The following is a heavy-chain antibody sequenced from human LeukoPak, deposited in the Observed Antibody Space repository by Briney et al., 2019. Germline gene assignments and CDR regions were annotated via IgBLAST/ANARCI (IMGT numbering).Heavy chain of an antibody. D-gene: IGHD3-16*02. V-gene: IGHV3-74*01. Sequence: PGGSLRLSCAASGFTFSSYWMHWVRHAPGKGLVWVSRINSDGSSTSYADSVKGRFTISRDNAKNTLYLQMNSLRAEDTAVYYCARVISLYYFDYWGQGTLVTVSS. CDR1: GFTFSSYW. CDR2: INSDGSST. J-gene: IGHJ4*02. CDR3: ARVISLYYFDY.